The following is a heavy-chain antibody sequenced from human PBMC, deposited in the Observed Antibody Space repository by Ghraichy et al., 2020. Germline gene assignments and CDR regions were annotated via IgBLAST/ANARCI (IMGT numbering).Heavy chain of an antibody. CDR1: GGSFSGYY. V-gene: IGHV4-34*01. Sequence: SETLSLTCAVYGGSFSGYYWSWIRQPPGKGLEWIGEINHSGSTNYNPSLKSRVTISVDTSKNQFSLKLSSVTAADTAVYYCARGQRYGDYRYYYYGMDVWGQGTTVTVSS. CDR2: INHSGST. CDR3: ARGQRYGDYRYYYYGMDV. D-gene: IGHD4-17*01. J-gene: IGHJ6*02.